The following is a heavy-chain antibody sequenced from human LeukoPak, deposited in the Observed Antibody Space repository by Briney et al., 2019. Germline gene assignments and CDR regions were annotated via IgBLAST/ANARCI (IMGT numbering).Heavy chain of an antibody. CDR2: ISSSSSNI. V-gene: IGHV3-48*04. CDR3: ARVGRSGWTVDY. J-gene: IGHJ4*02. CDR1: GFDFSTYS. Sequence: GSLRLSCAASGFDFSTYSIDWVRQAPGKGLEWVSYISSSSSNIYHADSVKGRFTISRDNAKNSLHLQMNSLRAEDTAVYCCARVGRSGWTVDYWGQGTLVTVSS. D-gene: IGHD6-19*01.